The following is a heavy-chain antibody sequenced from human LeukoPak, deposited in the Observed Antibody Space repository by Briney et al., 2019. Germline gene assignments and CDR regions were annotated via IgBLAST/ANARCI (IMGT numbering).Heavy chain of an antibody. Sequence: GGSLRLSCAASGFTFSSYAMRWVRQAPGKGLEWVAVTSYDGSKKYHADSVKGRFTISRDNSKNTLYLQMNSLRAEDTAVYYCAKDSKYYYDSRGYSYFDYWGQGTLVTVSS. CDR1: GFTFSSYA. D-gene: IGHD3-22*01. CDR2: TSYDGSKK. CDR3: AKDSKYYYDSRGYSYFDY. J-gene: IGHJ4*02. V-gene: IGHV3-30*18.